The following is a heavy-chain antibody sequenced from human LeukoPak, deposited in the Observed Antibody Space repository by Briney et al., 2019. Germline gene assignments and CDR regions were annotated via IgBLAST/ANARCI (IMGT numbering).Heavy chain of an antibody. Sequence: GGSLRLSCAASGFTFSSYGMNWVRQAPGKGLEWASSISSSSSYIYYADSVKGRFTISRDNAKNSLYLQMNSLRAEDTAVHYCARDQNYYGSGSYYNPWFDPWGQGTLVTVSS. CDR3: ARDQNYYGSGSYYNPWFDP. D-gene: IGHD3-10*01. J-gene: IGHJ5*02. V-gene: IGHV3-21*01. CDR2: ISSSSSYI. CDR1: GFTFSSYG.